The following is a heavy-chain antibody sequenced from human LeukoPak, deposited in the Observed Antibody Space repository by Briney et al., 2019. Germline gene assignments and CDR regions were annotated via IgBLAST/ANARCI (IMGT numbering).Heavy chain of an antibody. CDR3: ARAYYGDYEGYYGMDV. Sequence: ASVKVSCKASGYTFTSYGISWVRQAPGQGLEWMGWISAYNGNTNYAQKLQGRVTMTTDTSTSTAYMELRSLRSDDTAVYYCARAYYGDYEGYYGMDVWGQGTTVTVSS. CDR2: ISAYNGNT. D-gene: IGHD4-17*01. J-gene: IGHJ6*02. CDR1: GYTFTSYG. V-gene: IGHV1-18*01.